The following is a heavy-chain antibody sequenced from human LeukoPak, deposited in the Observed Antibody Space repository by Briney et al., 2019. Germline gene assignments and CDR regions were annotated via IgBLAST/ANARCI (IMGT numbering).Heavy chain of an antibody. J-gene: IGHJ4*02. V-gene: IGHV3-30-3*01. CDR3: ARGGYYDSSGYPYYFDY. Sequence: GGSLRPSCAASGFTFSSYAMHWVRQAPGKGLEWVAVISYDGSNKYYADSVKGRFTISRDNSKNTLYLQMNSLRAEDTAVYYCARGGYYDSSGYPYYFDYWGQGTLVTVSS. CDR2: ISYDGSNK. D-gene: IGHD3-22*01. CDR1: GFTFSSYA.